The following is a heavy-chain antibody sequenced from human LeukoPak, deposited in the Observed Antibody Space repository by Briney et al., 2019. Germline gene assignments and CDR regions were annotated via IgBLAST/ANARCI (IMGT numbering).Heavy chain of an antibody. D-gene: IGHD2-15*01. Sequence: PGGSLRLSCAASGFTFSNAWMSWVRQAPGKGLEWVGRIKSKTDGGTTDYGAPVKGRFTISRDDSKKTLYLQMNSLKSEDTAVYYCTTGIQVVSATKLFDYWGQGTLVTVSS. CDR2: IKSKTDGGTT. V-gene: IGHV3-15*01. J-gene: IGHJ4*02. CDR3: TTGIQVVSATKLFDY. CDR1: GFTFSNAW.